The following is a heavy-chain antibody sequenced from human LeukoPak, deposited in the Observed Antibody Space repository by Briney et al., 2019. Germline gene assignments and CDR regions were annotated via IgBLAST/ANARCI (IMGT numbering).Heavy chain of an antibody. CDR1: GFTFSSYG. Sequence: GWSLRLSCAASGFTFSSYGMHWVRQAPGKGLEWVAVIWYDGSNKYYADSVKGRFTISRDNSKNTLYLQMNSLRAGDTAVYYCARLLSAVDAFDIWGQGTMVTVSS. CDR3: ARLLSAVDAFDI. V-gene: IGHV3-33*01. CDR2: IWYDGSNK. D-gene: IGHD2-15*01. J-gene: IGHJ3*02.